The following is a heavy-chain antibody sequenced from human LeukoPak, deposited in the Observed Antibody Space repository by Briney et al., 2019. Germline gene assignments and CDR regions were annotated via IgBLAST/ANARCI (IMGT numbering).Heavy chain of an antibody. Sequence: PGGSLRLSCAASGFTFDDYAMHWVRQAPGKGLEWVSGISWNSGSIGYADSVKGRFTVSRDNAKNSLYLQMNSLRAEDTAVYYCARDGRDGYIDYWGQGTLVTVSS. D-gene: IGHD5-24*01. CDR2: ISWNSGSI. J-gene: IGHJ4*02. CDR3: ARDGRDGYIDY. CDR1: GFTFDDYA. V-gene: IGHV3-9*01.